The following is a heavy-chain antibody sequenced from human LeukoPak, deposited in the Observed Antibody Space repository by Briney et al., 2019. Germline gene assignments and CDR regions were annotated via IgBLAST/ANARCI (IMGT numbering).Heavy chain of an antibody. CDR3: ARVDTATVKFDY. J-gene: IGHJ4*02. D-gene: IGHD5-18*01. CDR1: GGSISSGGYS. Sequence: SSETLSLTCAVSGGSISSGGYSWSWIRQPPGKGLEWIGYIYHTGTTFYNPSLKSRVTISVDGSKNQFSLKLSSVTATDTAVYYCARVDTATVKFDYWGQGTLVIVSS. CDR2: IYHTGTT. V-gene: IGHV4-30-2*01.